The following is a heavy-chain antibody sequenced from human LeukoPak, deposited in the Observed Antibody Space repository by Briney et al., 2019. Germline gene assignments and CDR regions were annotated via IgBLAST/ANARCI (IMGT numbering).Heavy chain of an antibody. Sequence: SETLSLTCTVSGGSISSYYWSWIRQPPGKGLEWIGYIYYSGSTNYNPSLKSRVTISVDTSKNQFSLKLSSVTAADTAVYYCARAGGPPYYFYYWGQGTLVTVSS. J-gene: IGHJ4*02. D-gene: IGHD3-10*01. CDR1: GGSISSYY. CDR3: ARAGGPPYYFYY. CDR2: IYYSGST. V-gene: IGHV4-59*01.